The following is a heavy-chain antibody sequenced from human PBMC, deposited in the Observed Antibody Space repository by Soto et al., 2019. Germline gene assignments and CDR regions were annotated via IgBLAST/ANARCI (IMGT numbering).Heavy chain of an antibody. CDR3: ARDVGATDY. J-gene: IGHJ4*02. CDR2: IIPILGNT. D-gene: IGHD1-26*01. CDR1: GGTFSSYT. V-gene: IGHV1-69*08. Sequence: GASVKVSCKASGGTFSSYTISWVRQAPGQGLEWMGRIIPILGNTKYSQKFQGRVTITRDTSASTAYMELSSLRSEDTAVYYCARDVGATDYWGQGTLVTVSS.